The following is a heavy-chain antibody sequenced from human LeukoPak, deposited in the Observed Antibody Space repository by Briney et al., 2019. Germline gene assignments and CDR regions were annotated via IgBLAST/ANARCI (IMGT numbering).Heavy chain of an antibody. CDR2: IYRSGTT. D-gene: IGHD6-13*01. V-gene: IGHV4-61*02. CDR1: GGSISSGSYY. CDR3: ARDGEVLSSSWFWFDP. Sequence: SETLSLTCTVSGGSISSGSYYWNWIRQPAGKGLEWIGRIYRSGTTNYNPSLKSRVTISVDTSKNQFSLKLSSVTAADTAVYYCARDGEVLSSSWFWFDPWGQGTQVTVSS. J-gene: IGHJ5*02.